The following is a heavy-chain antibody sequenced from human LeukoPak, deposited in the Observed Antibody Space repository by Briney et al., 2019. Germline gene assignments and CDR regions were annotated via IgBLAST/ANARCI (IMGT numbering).Heavy chain of an antibody. CDR3: ARGRGGSWYSY. V-gene: IGHV4-34*01. CDR1: GGSFSGYY. Sequence: PSETLSLTCAVYGGSFSGYYWSWIRQPPGKGLEWIGEINHSGSTNYNPSLKSRVTRSVDTSKNQFSLKLSSVTAADTAVYYCARGRGGSWYSYWGQGTLVTVSS. D-gene: IGHD2-15*01. J-gene: IGHJ4*02. CDR2: INHSGST.